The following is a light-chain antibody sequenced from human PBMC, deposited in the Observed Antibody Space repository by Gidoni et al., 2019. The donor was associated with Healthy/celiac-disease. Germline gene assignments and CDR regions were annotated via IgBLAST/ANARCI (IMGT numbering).Light chain of an antibody. V-gene: IGKV3-11*01. CDR3: QQCNNWPLT. CDR1: QSVSSY. Sequence: EIVLTQSPATLSLSPGERATLSCRASQSVSSYLAWYQQKPGQAPRLLIYGASNRATGIPARFSGSGSGTDFTLTIRSLEPEDFAVYYCQQCNNWPLTFGGGTKVEIK. J-gene: IGKJ4*01. CDR2: GAS.